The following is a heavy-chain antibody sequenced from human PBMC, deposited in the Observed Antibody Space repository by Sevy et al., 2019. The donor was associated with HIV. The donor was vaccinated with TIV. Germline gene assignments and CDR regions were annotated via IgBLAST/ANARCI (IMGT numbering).Heavy chain of an antibody. CDR1: GFTFRTYA. J-gene: IGHJ4*02. D-gene: IGHD3-10*01. CDR3: ATDRVSGTYYTGDFDY. Sequence: GGSLRLSCAASGFTFRTYAMTWVRQAPGKGLEWVSVMSGSGGDTYYADSVKGRFTISRDNSNNTLYLQMNSLRAEDTAVYYCATDRVSGTYYTGDFDYWGQGTLVTVSS. CDR2: MSGSGGDT. V-gene: IGHV3-23*01.